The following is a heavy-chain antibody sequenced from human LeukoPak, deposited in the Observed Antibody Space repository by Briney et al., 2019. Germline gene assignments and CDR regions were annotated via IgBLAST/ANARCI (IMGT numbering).Heavy chain of an antibody. Sequence: GGSLRLSCAASGFTFRNFAMSWVRHAPGKGLEWVSGISSSGGNTYYADSVKGRFTISRDNSKNTLYLQMNSLRAEDTAVYYCASGLGTTVTYYFDYWGQGTLVTVSS. CDR1: GFTFRNFA. CDR2: ISSSGGNT. CDR3: ASGLGTTVTYYFDY. J-gene: IGHJ4*02. V-gene: IGHV3-23*01. D-gene: IGHD4-17*01.